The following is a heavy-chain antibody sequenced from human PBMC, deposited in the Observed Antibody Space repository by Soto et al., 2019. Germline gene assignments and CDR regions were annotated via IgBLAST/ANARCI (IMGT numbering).Heavy chain of an antibody. Sequence: SETLSLTCTVSGGSISSYYWSWIRQPPGKGLEWIGYIYYSGSTNYNPSLKSRVTISVDTSKNQFSLKLSSVTAADTAVYYCARLTTSRFFFDYWGQGTLVTVSS. CDR2: IYYSGST. D-gene: IGHD3-3*01. CDR1: GGSISSYY. CDR3: ARLTTSRFFFDY. J-gene: IGHJ4*02. V-gene: IGHV4-59*08.